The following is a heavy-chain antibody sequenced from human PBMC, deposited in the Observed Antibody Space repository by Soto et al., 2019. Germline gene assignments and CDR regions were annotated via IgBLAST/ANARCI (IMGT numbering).Heavy chain of an antibody. J-gene: IGHJ4*02. D-gene: IGHD2-15*01. CDR2: IIPILGIP. CDR3: ARLYCSGGSCYLDY. Sequence: QVQLVQSGAEVKKPGSSVKVSCKASGGTFSSYTISWVRQAPGQGLEWLGRIIPILGIPKYAQQFQGRVTITADKSTSTAYMELSSLRYDDTSVYYCARLYCSGGSCYLDYWGQGTLVTVSS. CDR1: GGTFSSYT. V-gene: IGHV1-69*02.